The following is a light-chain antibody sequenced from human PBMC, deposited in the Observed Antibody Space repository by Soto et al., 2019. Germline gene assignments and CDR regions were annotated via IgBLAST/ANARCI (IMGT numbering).Light chain of an antibody. CDR3: QQYYTTPT. CDR2: WAS. J-gene: IGKJ1*01. V-gene: IGKV4-1*01. CDR1: QSVLYSSNSKNY. Sequence: DIVMTQSPDSLAVSLGERATINCKSSQSVLYSSNSKNYLAWYQQKPGQPPRLLIYWASTRESGVPDRFSGGGSGTDFTLTISSLQAEDVAVYYCQQYYTTPTFGQGTKVESK.